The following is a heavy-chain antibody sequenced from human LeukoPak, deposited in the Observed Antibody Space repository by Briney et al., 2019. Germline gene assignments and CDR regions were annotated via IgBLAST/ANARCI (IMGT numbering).Heavy chain of an antibody. D-gene: IGHD5-18*01. V-gene: IGHV3-7*01. CDR3: ARIRKAGYSYGSYYYYGMDV. J-gene: IGHJ6*02. CDR2: IKQDGSEK. CDR1: GFTFSSYW. Sequence: GGSLRLSCAASGFTFSSYWMSWVRQAPGRGLDGVANIKQDGSEKYYVDSVKGRFTISRDNAKNSLYLQMNSLRAEDTAVYYCARIRKAGYSYGSYYYYGMDVWGQGTTVTVSS.